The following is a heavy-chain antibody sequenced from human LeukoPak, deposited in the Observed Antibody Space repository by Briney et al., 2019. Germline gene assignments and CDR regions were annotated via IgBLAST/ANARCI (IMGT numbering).Heavy chain of an antibody. CDR1: GFTFTNYG. CDR3: AKQLDDRGGH. J-gene: IGHJ4*02. Sequence: GGSLRLSCVASGFTFTNYGLHWVRQAPGKGLEWVAFIRYDGSDTSYADSVKGRFTISRDDSKNTLFLQMKSLRVEDTAVYFCAKQLDDRGGHWGQGTLVTVSS. CDR2: IRYDGSDT. V-gene: IGHV3-30*02. D-gene: IGHD3-9*01.